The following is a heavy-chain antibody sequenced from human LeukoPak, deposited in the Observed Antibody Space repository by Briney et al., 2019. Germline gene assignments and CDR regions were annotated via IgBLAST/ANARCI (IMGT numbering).Heavy chain of an antibody. V-gene: IGHV1-69*04. J-gene: IGHJ4*02. Sequence: ASVKVSCKASGGTFSSYAISWVRQAPGQGLEWMGRIIPILGIANYAQKFQGRVTITADKSTSTAYMELSSLRSEDTAVYYCAKMRSAVGGYFDYWGQGTLVTVSS. CDR2: IIPILGIA. D-gene: IGHD3-16*01. CDR3: AKMRSAVGGYFDY. CDR1: GGTFSSYA.